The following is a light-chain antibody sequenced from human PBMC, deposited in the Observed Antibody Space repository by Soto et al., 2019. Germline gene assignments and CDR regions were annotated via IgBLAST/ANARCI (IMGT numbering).Light chain of an antibody. Sequence: DIQMTQSPSSLSESVGDRVIISCGASQTISTYLNWYQQKPGKAPRLLIYDASSLLSGVPSRFSGSGSGTDFTLTIASLQPEDFSTYYCQQSDSTPYTFGQGTKVEI. CDR3: QQSDSTPYT. CDR2: DAS. J-gene: IGKJ2*01. CDR1: QTISTY. V-gene: IGKV1-39*01.